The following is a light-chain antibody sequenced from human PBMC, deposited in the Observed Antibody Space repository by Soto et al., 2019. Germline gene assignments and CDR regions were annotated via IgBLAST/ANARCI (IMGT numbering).Light chain of an antibody. Sequence: QSALAQPRSVSGSPGQSVTISCTGTSSDVGGYDFVSWYQQLTGKAPKLMIFDVTKRSSGVPDRFSGSKSVNSASLTISGLQAEYEADYYCCSYAGSYNLGVFVGGTKLTVL. CDR2: DVT. CDR3: CSYAGSYNLGV. V-gene: IGLV2-11*01. CDR1: SSDVGGYDF. J-gene: IGLJ3*02.